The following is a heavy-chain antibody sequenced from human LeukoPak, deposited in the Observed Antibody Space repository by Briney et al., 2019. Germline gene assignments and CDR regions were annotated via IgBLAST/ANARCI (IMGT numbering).Heavy chain of an antibody. CDR1: GFSFTNYW. CDR2: IYPGDSDT. D-gene: IGHD2-2*02. CDR3: AGHSFDTVDAFDV. J-gene: IGHJ3*01. V-gene: IGHV5-51*01. Sequence: GESLKIPCKASGFSFTNYWIGWVRQMPGKGLEWMGIIYPGDSDTRYSPSFQGQVTISADKSSSTAYLQWRSLKASDTAMYYCAGHSFDTVDAFDVWGQGTIVIVSA.